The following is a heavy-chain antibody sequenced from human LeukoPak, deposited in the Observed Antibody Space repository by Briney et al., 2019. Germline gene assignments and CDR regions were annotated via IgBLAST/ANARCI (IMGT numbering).Heavy chain of an antibody. Sequence: GESLKISCKGSGYSFTSYWIGWVRQMPGKGLEWMGIIYPGDSDTRYSPSFQGQVTISADKSISTACLQWSSLKASDTAMYYCARYARPPPYYYGMDVWGQGTTVTVSS. V-gene: IGHV5-51*01. CDR2: IYPGDSDT. J-gene: IGHJ6*02. CDR3: ARYARPPPYYYGMDV. D-gene: IGHD1-1*01. CDR1: GYSFTSYW.